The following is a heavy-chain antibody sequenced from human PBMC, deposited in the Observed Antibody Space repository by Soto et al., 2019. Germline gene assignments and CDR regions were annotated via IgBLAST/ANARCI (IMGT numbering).Heavy chain of an antibody. Sequence: GGSLRLSCAASGFTFSSYAMSWVRQAPGKGLEWVSAISGSGGSTYYADSVKGRFTISRDNSKNTLYLQMNSLRAEDTAVYYCAKGLRAYDRSGTINYWGQGTVDTVSS. D-gene: IGHD3-22*01. CDR1: GFTFSSYA. CDR2: ISGSGGST. V-gene: IGHV3-23*01. CDR3: AKGLRAYDRSGTINY. J-gene: IGHJ4*02.